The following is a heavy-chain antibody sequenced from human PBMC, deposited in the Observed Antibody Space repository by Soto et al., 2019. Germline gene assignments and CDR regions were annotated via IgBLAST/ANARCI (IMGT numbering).Heavy chain of an antibody. D-gene: IGHD2-2*01. J-gene: IGHJ4*02. Sequence: GASVKVSCKASGYTFTSYYMHWVRQAPGQGLEWMGRINPSLGSASYAQKFQGRVTMTADKSTSTAYMELSSLRSEDTAVYYCARKEPAGYCSSTSCYEFDYWGQGTLVTVSS. CDR1: GYTFTSYY. CDR3: ARKEPAGYCSSTSCYEFDY. CDR2: INPSLGSA. V-gene: IGHV1-46*01.